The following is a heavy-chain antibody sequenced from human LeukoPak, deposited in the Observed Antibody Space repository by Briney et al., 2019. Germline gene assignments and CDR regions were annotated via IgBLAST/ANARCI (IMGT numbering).Heavy chain of an antibody. J-gene: IGHJ4*02. Sequence: ASVKVSCKASGYTFTSHYMHWVRQAPGQGLEWMGWINPNSGGTNYAQKFQGRVTMTRDTSISTAYMELSRLRSDDTAVYYCARDKRSFYYDSSGYSSWGQGTLVTVSS. CDR3: ARDKRSFYYDSSGYSS. CDR1: GYTFTSHY. CDR2: INPNSGGT. D-gene: IGHD3-22*01. V-gene: IGHV1-2*02.